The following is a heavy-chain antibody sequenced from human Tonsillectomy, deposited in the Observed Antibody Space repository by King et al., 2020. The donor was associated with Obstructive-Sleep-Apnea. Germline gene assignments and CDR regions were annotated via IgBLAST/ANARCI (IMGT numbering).Heavy chain of an antibody. CDR2: INPNSGGT. J-gene: IGHJ2*01. CDR1: GYTFTGYY. Sequence: QLVQSGAEVKKPGASVKVSCKASGYTFTGYYIHWVRQAPGQGPEWMGWINPNSGGTKYAQRFQGRVTMTRDTSISTAYMELTRLRSDDTAVYYCASWTLTGSSGGPEYWYFDLWGRGTLVTVSS. V-gene: IGHV1-2*02. CDR3: ASWTLTGSSGGPEYWYFDL. D-gene: IGHD3-9*01.